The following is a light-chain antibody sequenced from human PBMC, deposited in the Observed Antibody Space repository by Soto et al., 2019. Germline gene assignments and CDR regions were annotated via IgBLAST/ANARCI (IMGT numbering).Light chain of an antibody. CDR3: QQCYSIPFT. CDR2: GAS. J-gene: IGKJ2*01. Sequence: DFVMTQAPDSLAVSLGERATINCKSSQSGLYNSNNKNHLGWFQQKPGHPPKLLIYGASFRPSGVPDRFSGSGSGTDFTLTISSLQAEDVAVYYCQQCYSIPFTFGQGTKLEI. V-gene: IGKV4-1*01. CDR1: QSGLYNSNNKNH.